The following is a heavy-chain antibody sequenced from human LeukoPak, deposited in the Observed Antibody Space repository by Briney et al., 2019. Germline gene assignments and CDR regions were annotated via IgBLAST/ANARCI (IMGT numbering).Heavy chain of an antibody. CDR1: GFTVSSNY. D-gene: IGHD3-22*01. CDR3: ARGAGGYPTFDY. CDR2: IYSGGST. V-gene: IGHV3-53*04. J-gene: IGHJ4*02. Sequence: PGGSLRLSCAASGFTVSSNYMSWVRQAPGKGLEWVSVIYSGGSTYYADSVKGRFTISRHNSKSTLYLQMNSLRAEDTAVYYCARGAGGYPTFDYWGQGTLVTVSS.